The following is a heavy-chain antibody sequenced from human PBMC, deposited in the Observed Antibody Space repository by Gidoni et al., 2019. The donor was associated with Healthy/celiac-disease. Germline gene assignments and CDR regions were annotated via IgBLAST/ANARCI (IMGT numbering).Heavy chain of an antibody. V-gene: IGHV6-1*01. CDR1: GDSVSSNSAP. CDR3: ARGRGLIAVAGTIDY. D-gene: IGHD6-19*01. CDR2: TYDRSKCYN. Sequence: QVQLQQSGPGLVKPSQTLSLTCAISGDSVSSNSAPWNWIRQSPSRGLEWLGRTYDRSKCYNDYAVSVKRRITINPDTSKNQFSLQLNSVTPEDTAVYYCARGRGLIAVAGTIDYWGQGTLVTVSS. J-gene: IGHJ4*02.